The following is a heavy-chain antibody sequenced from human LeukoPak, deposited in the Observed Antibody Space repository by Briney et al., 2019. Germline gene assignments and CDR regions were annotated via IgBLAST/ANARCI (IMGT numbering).Heavy chain of an antibody. CDR2: IIPIFGLA. D-gene: IGHD2-21*02. J-gene: IGHJ3*02. CDR1: GGTFTYNA. CDR3: ARSIVVVTVWPNSHACDI. Sequence: ASVKVSCKASGGTFTYNAISWVRQAPGQGLEWMGGIIPIFGLADYAQKFQGRVTITADKSTSTAYMELSSLRSEDTAVYYCARSIVVVTVWPNSHACDIWGQGTMVTVSS. V-gene: IGHV1-69*10.